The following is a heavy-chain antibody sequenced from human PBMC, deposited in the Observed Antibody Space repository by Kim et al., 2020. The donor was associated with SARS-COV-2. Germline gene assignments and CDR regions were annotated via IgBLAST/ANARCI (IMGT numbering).Heavy chain of an antibody. V-gene: IGHV4-34*01. CDR1: GGSFSGYY. CDR2: INHSGST. J-gene: IGHJ6*02. D-gene: IGHD5-18*01. Sequence: SEILSLTCAVYGGSFSGYYWSWIRQPPGKGLEWIGEINHSGSTNYNPSLKSRVTISVDTSKNQFSLKLSSVTAADTAVYYCARGPSYGYVGWYYYYGMDVWGQGTTVTVS. CDR3: ARGPSYGYVGWYYYYGMDV.